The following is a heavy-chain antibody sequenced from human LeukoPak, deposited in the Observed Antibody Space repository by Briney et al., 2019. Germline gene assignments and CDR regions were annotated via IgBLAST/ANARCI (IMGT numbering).Heavy chain of an antibody. CDR3: ARLSGAPVRHPMYHFDY. J-gene: IGHJ4*02. V-gene: IGHV4-38-2*01. CDR2: IYHSGST. Sequence: KPSETLSLTCAVSGYSISSGYYWGWIRQSPGKGLEWIGNIYHSGSTYKNPSLKSRVTISLDTSKNQFSLKLSSVTAADTAMYYCARLSGAPVRHPMYHFDYWGQGALVAVSS. D-gene: IGHD3-10*02. CDR1: GYSISSGYY.